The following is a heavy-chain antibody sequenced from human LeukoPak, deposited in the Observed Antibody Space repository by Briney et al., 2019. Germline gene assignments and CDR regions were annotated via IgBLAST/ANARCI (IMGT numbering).Heavy chain of an antibody. V-gene: IGHV1-2*02. CDR1: GYTFTGYY. CDR2: INPNSGGT. D-gene: IGHD2-8*01. Sequence: GASVKVSCKASGYTFTGYYMHWVRQAPGQGLEWMGWINPNSGGTNYAQKFQGRVTMTRDTSISTAYMELSRLRSDDTAVYYCARDYCTNGVCYWWFDPWGQGTLVTVSS. J-gene: IGHJ5*02. CDR3: ARDYCTNGVCYWWFDP.